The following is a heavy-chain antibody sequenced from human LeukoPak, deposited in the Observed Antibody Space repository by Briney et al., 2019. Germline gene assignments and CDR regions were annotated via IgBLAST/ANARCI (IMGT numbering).Heavy chain of an antibody. CDR3: AKDPGGVSSGYYFDY. CDR2: IRYDGSNK. J-gene: IGHJ4*02. V-gene: IGHV3-30*02. D-gene: IGHD3-22*01. CDR1: GFTFSDYY. Sequence: GGSLRLSCAASGFTFSDYYMSWIRQAPGKGLEWVAFIRYDGSNKYYADSVKGRFTISRDNSKNTLYLQMNSLRAEDTAVYYCAKDPGGVSSGYYFDYWGQGTLITVSS.